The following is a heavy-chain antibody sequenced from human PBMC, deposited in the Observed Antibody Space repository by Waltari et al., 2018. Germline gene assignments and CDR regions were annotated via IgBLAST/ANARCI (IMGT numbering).Heavy chain of an antibody. CDR3: ARDKGGYSSGPNWFDP. D-gene: IGHD6-19*01. CDR1: GGSISSYC. V-gene: IGHV4-4*07. Sequence: QVQLQESGPGLVKPSETLSLTCTVSGGSISSYCWSWIRQPAGKGLEWIGRIYTSGSTNYNPSLKSRVTMSVDTSKNQFSLKLSSVTAADTAVYYCARDKGGYSSGPNWFDPWGQGTLVTVSS. J-gene: IGHJ5*02. CDR2: IYTSGST.